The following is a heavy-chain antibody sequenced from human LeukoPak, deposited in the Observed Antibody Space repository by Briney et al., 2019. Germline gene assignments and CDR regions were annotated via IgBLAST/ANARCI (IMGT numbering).Heavy chain of an antibody. Sequence: GGSLRLSCAAFGFTFSSNSMNWVRQAPGKGLEWVSYISSSSSTIYYADSVKGRFTISRDNAENSLYLQMNSLRDEDTAVYYCARDLWSGSYYYFDYWGQGTLVTVSS. CDR1: GFTFSSNS. CDR3: ARDLWSGSYYYFDY. CDR2: ISSSSSTI. J-gene: IGHJ4*02. V-gene: IGHV3-48*02. D-gene: IGHD1-26*01.